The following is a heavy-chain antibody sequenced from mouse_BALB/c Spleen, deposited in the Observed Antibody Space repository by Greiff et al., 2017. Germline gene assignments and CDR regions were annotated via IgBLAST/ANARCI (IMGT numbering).Heavy chain of an antibody. V-gene: IGHV1S29*02. CDR1: GYTFTDYN. J-gene: IGHJ1*01. Sequence: EVQLQQSGPELVKSGTSVKISCKASGYTFTDYNMHCVKQSHGKSLEWIGYIYPFNGGTDYNQKFKSKATMTVDKSSSTEYMELRNLTSEDSAVYYCARHPLLSPYRYFDVWGAGTTVTVSS. D-gene: IGHD3-2*02. CDR2: IYPFNGGT. CDR3: ARHPLLSPYRYFDV.